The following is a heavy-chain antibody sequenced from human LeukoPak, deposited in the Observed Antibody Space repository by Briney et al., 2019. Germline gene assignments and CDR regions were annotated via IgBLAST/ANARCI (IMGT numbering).Heavy chain of an antibody. V-gene: IGHV1-8*03. Sequence: ASVKVSCKASGYTFTSYDINWVRQATGQGLEWMGWMNPNSGNTGYAQKFQGRVTITRNTSISTAYMELSSLRSEDTAVYYCARGSSWGKWGKYYFDYWGQGTLVTVSS. J-gene: IGHJ4*02. CDR3: ARGSSWGKWGKYYFDY. D-gene: IGHD3-16*01. CDR1: GYTFTSYD. CDR2: MNPNSGNT.